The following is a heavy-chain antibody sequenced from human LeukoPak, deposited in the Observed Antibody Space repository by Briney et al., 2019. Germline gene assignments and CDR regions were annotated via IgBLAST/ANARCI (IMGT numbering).Heavy chain of an antibody. CDR3: ARQRGVLLWFGEYNPHDY. D-gene: IGHD3-10*01. CDR1: GGSISSSSYY. J-gene: IGHJ4*02. CDR2: IYYSGST. V-gene: IGHV4-39*01. Sequence: SETLSLICTVSGGSISSSSYYWGWIRQPPGKGLEWIGSIYYSGSTYYNPSLKSRVTISVDTSKNQFSLKLSSVTAADTAVYYCARQRGVLLWFGEYNPHDYWGQGTLVTVSS.